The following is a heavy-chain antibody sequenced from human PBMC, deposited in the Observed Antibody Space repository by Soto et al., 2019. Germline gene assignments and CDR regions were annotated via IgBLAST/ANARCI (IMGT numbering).Heavy chain of an antibody. CDR3: ARNQPQRYCSGGTCRPAYGMDV. CDR2: IYYSGST. Sequence: PSETLSLTCTVSGGSISSSSYYWGWIRQPPGKGLEWIGSIYYSGSTYYNPSLKSRVTISVDTSKNQFSLKLSSVTAADTALYYCARNQPQRYCSGGTCRPAYGMDVWGQGTTVTVSS. J-gene: IGHJ6*02. D-gene: IGHD2-15*01. CDR1: GGSISSSSYY. V-gene: IGHV4-39*01.